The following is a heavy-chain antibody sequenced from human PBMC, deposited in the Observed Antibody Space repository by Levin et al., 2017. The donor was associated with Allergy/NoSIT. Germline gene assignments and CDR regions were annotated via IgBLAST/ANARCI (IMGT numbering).Heavy chain of an antibody. Sequence: SCAASGFTFSNHGMHWVRQAPGKGLEWVAVIWYDGSNEYYADSVKGRFTIFRDNSKNTLYLQMNSLRAEDTAVYYCASLPVVGSDIAFDIWGQGTMVTVSS. CDR2: IWYDGSNE. CDR1: GFTFSNHG. D-gene: IGHD4-23*01. J-gene: IGHJ3*02. V-gene: IGHV3-33*01. CDR3: ASLPVVGSDIAFDI.